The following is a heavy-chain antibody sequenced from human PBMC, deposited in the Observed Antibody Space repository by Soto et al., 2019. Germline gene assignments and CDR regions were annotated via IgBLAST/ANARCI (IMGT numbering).Heavy chain of an antibody. CDR1: GFTFSSYA. Sequence: PGGSLRLSCAASGFTFSSYAMHWVRQAPGKGLEWVAVISYDGSNKYYADSVKGRFTISRDNSKNTLYLQMNSLRAEDTAVYYCARITVAAPYYYYGMDVWGQGTTVT. CDR2: ISYDGSNK. CDR3: ARITVAAPYYYYGMDV. V-gene: IGHV3-30-3*01. J-gene: IGHJ6*02. D-gene: IGHD6-19*01.